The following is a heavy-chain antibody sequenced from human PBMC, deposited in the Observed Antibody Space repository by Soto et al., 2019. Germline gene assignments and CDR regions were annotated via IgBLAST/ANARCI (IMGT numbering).Heavy chain of an antibody. CDR1: GFTFSSYG. Sequence: GGSLRLSCAASGFTFSSYGMHWVRQAPGKGLEWVAVISYDGGTTDYAAPVKGRFTISRDDSKNTLYLQMNSLKTEDTAVYYCTGRAYGEMATISWGQGTLVTVSS. CDR2: ISYDGGTT. D-gene: IGHD3-10*01. J-gene: IGHJ5*02. V-gene: IGHV3-15*01. CDR3: TGRAYGEMATIS.